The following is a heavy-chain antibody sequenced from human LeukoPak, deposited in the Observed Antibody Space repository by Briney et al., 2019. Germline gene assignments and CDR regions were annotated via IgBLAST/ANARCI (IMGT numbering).Heavy chain of an antibody. V-gene: IGHV4-4*09. CDR2: IYTSGST. J-gene: IGHJ6*03. CDR1: GGSISSYY. Sequence: SETLSLSCTVSGGSISSYYWSSIRQPPGKGLEWIGYIYTSGSTNYNPSLKSRVTISVDTSKNQFSLKLSSVTAADTAVYYCARLYGSGSYYYYMDVWGQGTLVTVSS. CDR3: ARLYGSGSYYYYMDV. D-gene: IGHD3-10*01.